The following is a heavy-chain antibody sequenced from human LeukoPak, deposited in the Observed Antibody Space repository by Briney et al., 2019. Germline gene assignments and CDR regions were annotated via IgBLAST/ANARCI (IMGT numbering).Heavy chain of an antibody. CDR2: ISYDGSNK. D-gene: IGHD4-17*01. Sequence: GGSLRLSCAASGFTFSSYAMHWVRQAPGEGLEWVAVISYDGSNKYYADSVKGRFTISRDNSKNTLYLQMNSLRAEDTAVYYCARDEGTVTNYYYGMDVWGQGTTVTVSS. CDR3: ARDEGTVTNYYYGMDV. J-gene: IGHJ6*02. V-gene: IGHV3-30-3*01. CDR1: GFTFSSYA.